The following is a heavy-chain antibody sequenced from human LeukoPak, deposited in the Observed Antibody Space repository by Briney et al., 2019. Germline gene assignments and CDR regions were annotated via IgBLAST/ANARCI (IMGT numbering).Heavy chain of an antibody. D-gene: IGHD1-26*01. J-gene: IGHJ3*02. V-gene: IGHV4-59*01. CDR1: GGSISSYY. Sequence: ASETLSFTCTVSGGSISSYYWSWIRQPPGKGLEWIGYIYYSGSTNYNPSLKSRVTISVDTSKNQFSLKLSSVTAADTAVYYCARQTRVGATYHDAFDIWGQGTMVTVSS. CDR2: IYYSGST. CDR3: ARQTRVGATYHDAFDI.